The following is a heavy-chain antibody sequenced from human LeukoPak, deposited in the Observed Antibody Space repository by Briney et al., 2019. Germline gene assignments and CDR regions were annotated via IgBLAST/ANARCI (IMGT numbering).Heavy chain of an antibody. Sequence: GGSLRLSCAASGFTFTSYGIHWVRQAPGKGLEGGAVISYDGSNKYYADSVKGRFTISRDNAKNSLHLQMNRLRAEDTAVYYCAKNGGPHGMDVWGQGTTVTVSS. CDR1: GFTFTSYG. D-gene: IGHD3-16*01. V-gene: IGHV3-30*18. J-gene: IGHJ6*02. CDR2: ISYDGSNK. CDR3: AKNGGPHGMDV.